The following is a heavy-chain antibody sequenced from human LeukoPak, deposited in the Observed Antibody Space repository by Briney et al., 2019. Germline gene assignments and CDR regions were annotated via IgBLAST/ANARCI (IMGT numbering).Heavy chain of an antibody. CDR2: IWYDGSNK. J-gene: IGHJ6*02. Sequence: GGSLRLSCAASGFTFSSYGMHWVRQAPGKGLEWVAVIWYDGSNKYYADSVKGRFTISRDNSKNTLYLQMNSLKTEDTALYYCTTRVWYYAMDVWGQGTTVTVSS. CDR1: GFTFSSYG. D-gene: IGHD1-14*01. V-gene: IGHV3-33*01. CDR3: TTRVWYYAMDV.